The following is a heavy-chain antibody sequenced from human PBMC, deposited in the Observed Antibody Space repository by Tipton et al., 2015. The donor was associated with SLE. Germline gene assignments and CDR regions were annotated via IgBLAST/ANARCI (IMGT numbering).Heavy chain of an antibody. CDR3: ARGGPYQRLPLCMDV. CDR2: INPNSGGT. D-gene: IGHD2-2*01. Sequence: QLMQSGPEVKKPGASVKVSCKASGYTFTGYYMHWVRQAPGQGLEWMGWINPNSGGTNYAQKFQGRVTMTRDTSISTAYMELSSLRSEDTAVYYCARGGPYQRLPLCMDVWGKGTTVTVSS. CDR1: GYTFTGYY. J-gene: IGHJ6*03. V-gene: IGHV1-2*02.